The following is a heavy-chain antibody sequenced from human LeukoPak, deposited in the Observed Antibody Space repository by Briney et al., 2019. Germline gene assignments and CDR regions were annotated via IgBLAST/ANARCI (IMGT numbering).Heavy chain of an antibody. D-gene: IGHD6-6*01. CDR2: IIPIFGTA. CDR3: ARDSGLMGSYYFDY. V-gene: IGHV1-69*01. Sequence: ASVKVSCKASGGTFSSYAISWVRQAPGQGLEWMGGIIPIFGTANYAQKFQGRVTITADESTSTAYMELSSLGSEDTAVYYCARDSGLMGSYYFDYWGQGTLVTVSS. CDR1: GGTFSSYA. J-gene: IGHJ4*02.